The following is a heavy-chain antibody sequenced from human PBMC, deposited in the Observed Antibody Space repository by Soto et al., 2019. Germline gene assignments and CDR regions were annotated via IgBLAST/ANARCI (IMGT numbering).Heavy chain of an antibody. Sequence: EVQLLESGGGLVQPGGSLRLSCVASGFTFSNYALSWVRQAPGKGLEWVSAISGSGGSTYYADSVKGRFTISRDNSKNTLYLQMNSLRAEDTAVYYCAKCGSGGYYYGMDVWGQGTTVTVSS. J-gene: IGHJ6*02. CDR2: ISGSGGST. CDR3: AKCGSGGYYYGMDV. D-gene: IGHD5-12*01. V-gene: IGHV3-23*01. CDR1: GFTFSNYA.